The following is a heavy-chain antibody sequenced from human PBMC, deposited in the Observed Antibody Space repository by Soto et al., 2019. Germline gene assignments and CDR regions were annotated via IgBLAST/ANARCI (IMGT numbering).Heavy chain of an antibody. CDR1: GFSFSSFA. CDR2: IGDSGAST. CDR3: AKGVEPDV. V-gene: IGHV3-23*01. J-gene: IGHJ6*04. Sequence: EVLLLESGGGLVQPGGSLRLSCEASGFSFSSFAMNWVRQAPGKGLEWVSAIGDSGASTYYADSVKGRFTISRDNSRNTLYLPLNSRRAVDTAVYYCAKGVEPDVLGNGTMVTVSS. D-gene: IGHD1-26*01.